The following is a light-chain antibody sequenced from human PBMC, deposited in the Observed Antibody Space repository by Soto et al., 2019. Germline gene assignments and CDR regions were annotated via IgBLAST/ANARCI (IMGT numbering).Light chain of an antibody. V-gene: IGLV2-11*01. CDR2: DVS. CDR1: SSDVGGYNY. Sequence: QSALTQPRSVSGSPGQSVTISCTGTSSDVGGYNYVSWYQQHPGTAPKLMIYDVSERPSGVPDRFSGSKSGNTASLTISGLQAEDEAEYYCSSYTNINTRACVFGTGTKVTVL. CDR3: SSYTNINTRACV. J-gene: IGLJ1*01.